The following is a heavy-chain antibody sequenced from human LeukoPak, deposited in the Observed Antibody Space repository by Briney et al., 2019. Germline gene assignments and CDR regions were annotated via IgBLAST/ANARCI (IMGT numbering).Heavy chain of an antibody. J-gene: IGHJ4*02. V-gene: IGHV3-21*04. CDR3: AKMAHYYDSSGYYRTLDY. CDR1: GFTFSSYS. D-gene: IGHD3-22*01. Sequence: GGSLRLSCAASGFTFSSYSMNWVRQAPGKGLEWVSSISSSSSYIYYADSVKGRFTISRDNSKNTLYLQMNSLRAEDTAVYYCAKMAHYYDSSGYYRTLDYWGQGTLVTVSS. CDR2: ISSSSSYI.